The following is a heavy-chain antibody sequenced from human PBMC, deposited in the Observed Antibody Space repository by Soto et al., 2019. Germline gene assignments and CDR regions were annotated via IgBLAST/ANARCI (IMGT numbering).Heavy chain of an antibody. CDR3: SSSRRTICGPLDL. V-gene: IGHV1-2*02. Sequence: ASVKVSCKASGYIFIGYYMHWVRQAHGQGLEWKGCINTNSGGTNYAQKFKGRGAMTRDTYTSTAYMDLNSLRSDDTAVDFCSSSRRTICGPLDLWGQGTTVTVSS. J-gene: IGHJ6*02. D-gene: IGHD3-3*01. CDR2: INTNSGGT. CDR1: GYIFIGYY.